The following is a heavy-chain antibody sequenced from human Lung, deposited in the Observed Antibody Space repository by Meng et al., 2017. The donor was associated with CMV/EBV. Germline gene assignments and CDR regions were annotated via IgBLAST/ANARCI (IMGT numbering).Heavy chain of an antibody. CDR2: IYHSGST. D-gene: IGHD5-24*01. Sequence: VQLQGSGPGLVKPSGTPSLTCAVPGGSISSSTWWSWVRQPPGKGLEWIGEIYHSGSTNYNPSLKSRVTISVDKSKNQFSLKLIPATAADTAVYYCAREAGRDGYATPKFDYWGQGTLVTVSS. J-gene: IGHJ4*02. V-gene: IGHV4-4*02. CDR1: GGSISSSTW. CDR3: AREAGRDGYATPKFDY.